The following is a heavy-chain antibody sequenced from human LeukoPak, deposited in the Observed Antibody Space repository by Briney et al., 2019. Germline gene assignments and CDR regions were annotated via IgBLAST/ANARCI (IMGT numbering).Heavy chain of an antibody. Sequence: ASVKVSCKASGYTFTGYYMHWVRQAPGQGLEWMGWIDPNSGGTNYAQKFQGRVTRTRDTSISTAYMELSRLRSDDTAVYYCAREVIEYSSGWYYFDYWGQGTLVTVSS. CDR1: GYTFTGYY. D-gene: IGHD6-19*01. CDR2: IDPNSGGT. CDR3: AREVIEYSSGWYYFDY. V-gene: IGHV1-2*02. J-gene: IGHJ4*02.